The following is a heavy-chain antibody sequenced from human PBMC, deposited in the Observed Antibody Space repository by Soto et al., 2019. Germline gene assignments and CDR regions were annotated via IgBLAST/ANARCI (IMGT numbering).Heavy chain of an antibody. Sequence: GGSLRLSCVASGFPFREFGMHWVRQAPGKGLEWVALISYDGSDYADSVKGRFTISRDDSRDTLFLHMDNLRPDDTGVYYCARRWNYYLDFWGQGTLVTVSA. CDR2: ISYDGSD. J-gene: IGHJ4*02. CDR1: GFPFREFG. CDR3: ARRWNYYLDF. D-gene: IGHD1-1*01. V-gene: IGHV3-33*05.